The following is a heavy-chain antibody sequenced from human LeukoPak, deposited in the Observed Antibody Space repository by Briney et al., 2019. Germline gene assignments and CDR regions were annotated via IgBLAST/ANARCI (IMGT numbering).Heavy chain of an antibody. CDR3: ATFGWNYFDY. CDR1: GYTLTQLS. J-gene: IGHJ4*02. D-gene: IGHD6-19*01. Sequence: GASVKVSCKVSGYTLTQLSMHWVRQAPGKGLEGMGGFDPEDGETIYAQKFQGRVTMTEDTSTDTAYMELSSLRSEDTAVYYCATFGWNYFDYWGQGTLVAVSS. V-gene: IGHV1-24*01. CDR2: FDPEDGET.